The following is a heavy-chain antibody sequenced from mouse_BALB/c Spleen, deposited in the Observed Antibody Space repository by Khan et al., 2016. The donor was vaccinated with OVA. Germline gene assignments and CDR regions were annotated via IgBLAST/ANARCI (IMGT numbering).Heavy chain of an antibody. D-gene: IGHD2-1*01. Sequence: QVQLKESGPAMVAPSQSLSITCTVSGFSLTNYGVHWVRQPPGKGLEWLGLIWAGGRPNYNSALMSRLSISNDNSKSQVFFKMNSLQADDTVIYCWGRFFGNYGWYFDVWGAGTTVTVSS. CDR1: GFSLTNYG. CDR3: GRFFGNYGWYFDV. V-gene: IGHV2-9*02. CDR2: IWAGGRP. J-gene: IGHJ1*01.